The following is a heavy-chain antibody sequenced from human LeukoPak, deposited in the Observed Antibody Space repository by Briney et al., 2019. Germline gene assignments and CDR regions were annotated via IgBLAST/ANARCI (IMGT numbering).Heavy chain of an antibody. CDR2: ISYSGSP. D-gene: IGHD2/OR15-2a*01. V-gene: IGHV4-59*08. CDR3: VGHQGSSTYDY. J-gene: IGHJ4*02. Sequence: SETLSLTCTVSGGSISSYYWSWIRQPPGKGLEWIGYISYSGSPNYKASLMSRIAMSVDMSKNHISLRLTSVTAADTAVYYCVGHQGSSTYDYWGQGILVTVSS. CDR1: GGSISSYY.